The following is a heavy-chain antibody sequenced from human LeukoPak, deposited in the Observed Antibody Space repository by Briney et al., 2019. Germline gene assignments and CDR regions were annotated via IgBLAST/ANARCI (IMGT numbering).Heavy chain of an antibody. V-gene: IGHV4-34*01. J-gene: IGHJ4*02. CDR2: INYSGST. Sequence: PSETLSLTCAIYSESFSGYFWSWIRQPPGKGLEWIGEINYSGSTNYDPSLKSRVTISVDTSKNQFSLKLSSVTAADTAVYYCARGVGSGRIDYWGQGTLVTVSS. CDR3: ARGVGSGRIDY. CDR1: SESFSGYF. D-gene: IGHD1-14*01.